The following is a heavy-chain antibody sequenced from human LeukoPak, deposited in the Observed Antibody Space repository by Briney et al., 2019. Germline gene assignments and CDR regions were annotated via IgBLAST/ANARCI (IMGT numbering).Heavy chain of an antibody. Sequence: GGSLRLSCAASGFIFSTYGMYWVRQAPGKGLERVAFIRHDGSIKNYADSVKGRSTISRDNSKNTLYLQMNSLRAEDTAVYYCAKDSLADIDYWGQGTLVTVSS. CDR3: AKDSLADIDY. D-gene: IGHD3-16*01. CDR2: IRHDGSIK. CDR1: GFIFSTYG. V-gene: IGHV3-30*02. J-gene: IGHJ4*02.